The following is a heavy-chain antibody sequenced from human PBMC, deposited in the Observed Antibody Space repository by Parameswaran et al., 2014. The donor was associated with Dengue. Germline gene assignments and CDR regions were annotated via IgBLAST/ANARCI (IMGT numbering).Heavy chain of an antibody. D-gene: IGHD4-17*01. Sequence: VRQMPGKGLEWVSGISWNSGRIGYADSVKGRFTISRENAKNSLYLQMNSLRAEDTALYYCAKGHGATVIYFDYWGQGTLVTVSS. V-gene: IGHV3-9*01. J-gene: IGHJ4*02. CDR2: ISWNSGRI. CDR3: AKGHGATVIYFDY.